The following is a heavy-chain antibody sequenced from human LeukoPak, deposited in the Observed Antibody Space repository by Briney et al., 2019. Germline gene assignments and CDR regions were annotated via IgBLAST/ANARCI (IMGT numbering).Heavy chain of an antibody. J-gene: IGHJ4*01. CDR1: DVSFTNYY. Sequence: SETLSLTCAASDVSFTNYYWTWIRQSPGKGLEWLGEISHTGNTHYNPSLKSRVTVSVDISVDMSTTRVSLNLKSVTAADMAIYYCARGPGHSFKYWGQGTRVTVSS. V-gene: IGHV4-34*01. D-gene: IGHD1-1*01. CDR2: ISHTGNT. CDR3: ARGPGHSFKY.